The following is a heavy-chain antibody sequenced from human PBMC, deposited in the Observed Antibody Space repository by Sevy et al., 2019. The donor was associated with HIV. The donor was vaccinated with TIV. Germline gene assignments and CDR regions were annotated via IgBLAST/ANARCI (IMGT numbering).Heavy chain of an antibody. D-gene: IGHD3-22*01. CDR1: DYTFSTQG. Sequence: ASVKVSCKASDYTFSTQGFNWERQAPGQRLEWMGWISAYNGNTKYAQKFQGRVTMTTDTSTSTAYMELRSLTSDDTAVYYCARDWAPGYYYDAIGVKRDYYFDYWGQGTLVTVSS. V-gene: IGHV1-18*01. CDR3: ARDWAPGYYYDAIGVKRDYYFDY. CDR2: ISAYNGNT. J-gene: IGHJ4*02.